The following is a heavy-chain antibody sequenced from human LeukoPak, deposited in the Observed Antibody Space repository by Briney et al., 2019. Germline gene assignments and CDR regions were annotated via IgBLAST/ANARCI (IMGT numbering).Heavy chain of an antibody. CDR3: GRGERGVDY. CDR2: ISHSGST. J-gene: IGHJ4*02. CDR1: GYSISSGYY. V-gene: IGHV4-38-2*02. Sequence: SETLSLTCTVSGYSISSGYYWGWIRQPPGKGLEWIASISHSGSTYYNPSLKSRVTISVDMSKNQFSLQLSSVTAADTAVYYCGRGERGVDYWGQGTLVTVSS. D-gene: IGHD2-8*01.